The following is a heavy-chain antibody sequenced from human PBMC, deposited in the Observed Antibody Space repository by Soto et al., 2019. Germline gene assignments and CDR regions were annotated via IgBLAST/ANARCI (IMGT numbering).Heavy chain of an antibody. CDR3: AEGDILTGSKEGWDY. Sequence: EVPLLESGGGLVQPGGSLRLSCAASGFTFRSYAMSWVRQAPGRGLECVSSIDGGGAGSYYSDSVKGRFTISRDNSKNTLDLQMNSLRAEDTAVYYCAEGDILTGSKEGWDYWGQGTLVTVSS. V-gene: IGHV3-23*01. D-gene: IGHD3-9*01. J-gene: IGHJ4*02. CDR1: GFTFRSYA. CDR2: IDGGGAGS.